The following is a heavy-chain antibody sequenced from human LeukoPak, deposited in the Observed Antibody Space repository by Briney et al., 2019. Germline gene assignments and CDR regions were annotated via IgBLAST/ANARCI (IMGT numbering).Heavy chain of an antibody. CDR2: IKQDGSEK. D-gene: IGHD6-19*01. Sequence: GGSLRLSCAASGFTFSSYEMNWVRQAPGKGLEWVANIKQDGSEKHYVDSVKGRFTISRDNSNNTLFLHLNSLRGEDTAVYYCTRNSGWYGLSWGQGTLVTVSS. V-gene: IGHV3-7*03. CDR1: GFTFSSYE. CDR3: TRNSGWYGLS. J-gene: IGHJ1*01.